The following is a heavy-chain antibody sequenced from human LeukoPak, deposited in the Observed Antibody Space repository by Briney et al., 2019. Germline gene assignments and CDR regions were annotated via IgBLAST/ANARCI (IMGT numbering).Heavy chain of an antibody. V-gene: IGHV1-24*01. Sequence: ASVKVSCKVSGYTLTELSMHWVRQAPGKGLEWMGGFDPEDGETIYAQKFQGRVTMTEDTSTDTAYMELSSLRSEDTAVYYCATDSFRSGWPLPDAFDIWGQGTMVTVSS. D-gene: IGHD6-19*01. CDR1: GYTLTELS. CDR3: ATDSFRSGWPLPDAFDI. J-gene: IGHJ3*02. CDR2: FDPEDGET.